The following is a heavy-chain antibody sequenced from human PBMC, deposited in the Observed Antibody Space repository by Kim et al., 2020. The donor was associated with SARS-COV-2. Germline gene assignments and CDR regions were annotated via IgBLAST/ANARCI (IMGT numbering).Heavy chain of an antibody. D-gene: IGHD3-3*01. V-gene: IGHV1-8*01. CDR3: ARGGNFAYYDFWSGYYPPYYYYGMDV. CDR2: MNPNSGNT. Sequence: ASVKVSCKASGYTFTSYDINWVRQATGQGLEWMGWMNPNSGNTGYAQKFQGRVTMTRNTSISTAYMELSSLRSEDTAVYYCARGGNFAYYDFWSGYYPPYYYYGMDVWGQGTTVTVSS. CDR1: GYTFTSYD. J-gene: IGHJ6*02.